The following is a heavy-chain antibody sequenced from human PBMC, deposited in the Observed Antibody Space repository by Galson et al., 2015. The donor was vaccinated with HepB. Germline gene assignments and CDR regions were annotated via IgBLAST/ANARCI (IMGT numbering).Heavy chain of an antibody. CDR1: GGSISPYH. CDR2: IYHSGGT. V-gene: IGHV4-59*08. Sequence: TLSLTCTVSGGSISPYHWSWIRQPPGKGLEWIGNIYHSGGTWYNPSLKSRVTISVDTSKNQLSLNLGSVTAADTAVYYCARRNDFEIWSQGTMVIVSS. CDR3: ARRNDFEI. J-gene: IGHJ3*02.